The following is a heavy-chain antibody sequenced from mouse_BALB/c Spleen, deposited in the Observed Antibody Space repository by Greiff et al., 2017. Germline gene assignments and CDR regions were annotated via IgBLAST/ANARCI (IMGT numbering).Heavy chain of an antibody. J-gene: IGHJ2*01. CDR1: GYTFTDYN. V-gene: IGHV1S29*02. Sequence: VQLQQSGPELVKPGASVKISCKASGYTFTDYNMHRVKQSHGKSLEWIGYIYPYNGGTGYNQKFTSKATLTVDNSSSTAYMELRSLTSEDSAVYYCARGITTGFDYWGQGTTLTVSA. D-gene: IGHD2-4*01. CDR2: IYPYNGGT. CDR3: ARGITTGFDY.